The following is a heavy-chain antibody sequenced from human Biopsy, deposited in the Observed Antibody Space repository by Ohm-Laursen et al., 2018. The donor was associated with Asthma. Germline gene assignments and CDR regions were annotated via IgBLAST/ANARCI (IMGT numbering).Heavy chain of an antibody. CDR2: ISVYNGNT. CDR1: GYTFNSAG. J-gene: IGHJ6*02. Sequence: DSVPVSCQASGYTFNSAGITWVRQAPGQGLEWMGWISVYNGNTKVAQKLQDRVTMITDTSTSTAYMELRSLRSDDTAVYFCARAVDYSHYYGIDVWGQGTTVTVS. D-gene: IGHD3-10*01. V-gene: IGHV1-18*01. CDR3: ARAVDYSHYYGIDV.